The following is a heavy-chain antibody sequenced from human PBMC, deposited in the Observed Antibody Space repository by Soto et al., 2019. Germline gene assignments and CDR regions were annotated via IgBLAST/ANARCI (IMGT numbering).Heavy chain of an antibody. Sequence: LSLTCTVSGGSISSGGYYWSWIRQHPGKGLEWIGYIYYSGSTYYNPSLKSRVTISVDTSKNQFSLNLSSVTAADTAVYYCARDSSGYYRFDYWGQGTLVTVSS. V-gene: IGHV4-31*03. D-gene: IGHD3-22*01. CDR3: ARDSSGYYRFDY. J-gene: IGHJ4*02. CDR2: IYYSGST. CDR1: GGSISSGGYY.